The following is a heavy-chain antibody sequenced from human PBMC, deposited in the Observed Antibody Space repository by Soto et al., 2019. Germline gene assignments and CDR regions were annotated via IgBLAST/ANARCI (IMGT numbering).Heavy chain of an antibody. CDR2: ISSHGSNK. CDR3: AKDRGWRYSFGWAFDY. Sequence: QVQLVESGGGVAQPGKSLRLSCAASGFSFDTYGMHWVRQAPGKGLEWVAVISSHGSNKYYADSVKGRFTISRDDSKNTGFLQMNSLRTGNTALYYCAKDRGWRYSFGWAFDYWGQGTLVTVSS. J-gene: IGHJ4*02. V-gene: IGHV3-30*18. CDR1: GFSFDTYG. D-gene: IGHD5-18*01.